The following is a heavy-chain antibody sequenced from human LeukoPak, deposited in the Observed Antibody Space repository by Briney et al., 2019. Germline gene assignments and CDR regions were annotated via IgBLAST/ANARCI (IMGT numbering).Heavy chain of an antibody. CDR1: GFTFSSYA. V-gene: IGHV3-30*04. J-gene: IGHJ6*02. D-gene: IGHD2-2*01. CDR3: ANRDIVVVPAAPYGMDV. Sequence: GGSLRLSCAASGFTFSSYAMHWVRRAPGKGLEWVAVISYDGSNKYYADSVKGRFTISRDNSKNTLYLQMNSLRAEDTAVYYCANRDIVVVPAAPYGMDVWGQGTTVTVSS. CDR2: ISYDGSNK.